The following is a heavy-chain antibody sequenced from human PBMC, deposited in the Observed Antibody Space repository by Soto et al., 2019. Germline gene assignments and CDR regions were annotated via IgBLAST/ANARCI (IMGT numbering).Heavy chain of an antibody. V-gene: IGHV1-69*01. D-gene: IGHD6-13*01. CDR3: AASDSSSWQHDY. J-gene: IGHJ4*02. CDR2: IIPIFETA. Sequence: QVQLVQSGAEMKKPGSSVKVSCKVSGDSFSSYAISWVRQAPGEGLEWVGGIIPIFETANYAQNFPGRATITAVESTTTAYLEVTSLRPQDTAVFYCAASDSSSWQHDYWGQGTRITVSS. CDR1: GDSFSSYA.